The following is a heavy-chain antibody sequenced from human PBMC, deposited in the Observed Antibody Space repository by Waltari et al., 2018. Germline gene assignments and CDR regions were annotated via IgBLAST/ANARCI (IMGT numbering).Heavy chain of an antibody. CDR1: GGTFSSYT. Sequence: QVQLVQSGAEVKKPGSSVTVSCKASGGTFSSYTIRWVRQAPGQGLEWMGRIIPILGIANYAQKFQGRVTITADKSTSTAYMELSSLRSEDTAVYYCARSRFPYSSGWYSVDYWGQGTLVTVSS. J-gene: IGHJ4*02. CDR3: ARSRFPYSSGWYSVDY. V-gene: IGHV1-69*02. CDR2: IIPILGIA. D-gene: IGHD6-19*01.